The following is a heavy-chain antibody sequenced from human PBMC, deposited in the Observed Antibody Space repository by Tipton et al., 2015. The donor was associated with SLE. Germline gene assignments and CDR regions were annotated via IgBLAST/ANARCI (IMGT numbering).Heavy chain of an antibody. CDR2: IYHSGRT. CDR1: DYSISSDYS. Sequence: TLSLTCAVSDYSISSDYSWGCIRQPPGKGLEWIGTIYHSGRTYYNPSLKSRVTISLDTSKNQFSLKLSSVTAADTAVYHCARQHDTSGYYYMWGQGTLVTVSS. CDR3: ARQHDTSGYYYM. D-gene: IGHD3-22*01. V-gene: IGHV4-38-2*01. J-gene: IGHJ4*02.